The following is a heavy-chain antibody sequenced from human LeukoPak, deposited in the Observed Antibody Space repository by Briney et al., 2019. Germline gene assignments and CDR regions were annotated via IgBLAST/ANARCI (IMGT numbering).Heavy chain of an antibody. CDR2: TYYRSKWYN. V-gene: IGHV6-1*01. CDR3: ARGEAGYTVSLFHY. CDR1: GDSVSNNNVA. Sequence: SQTLSLTCAISGDSVSNNNVAWNWVRRSPSRGLEWLGRTYYRSKWYNDYAVSVKSRITINPDTSKNQFSLQLNSVTPEDTAVYYCARGEAGYTVSLFHYWGRGTLVTVSS. J-gene: IGHJ4*02. D-gene: IGHD6-13*01.